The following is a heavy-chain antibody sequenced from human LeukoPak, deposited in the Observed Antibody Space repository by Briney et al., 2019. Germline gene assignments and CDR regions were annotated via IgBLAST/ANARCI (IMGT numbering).Heavy chain of an antibody. J-gene: IGHJ4*02. CDR1: GFTFSSYS. CDR3: ARLQGPFCGGDCYSPGTRSDY. D-gene: IGHD2-21*02. Sequence: GGSLRLSCAASGFTFSSYSMNWVRQAPGKGLEWVSSISHRSGYIYYADSLKGRFTISRDNAKNSLYLQMDSLRAEDTAVYYCARLQGPFCGGDCYSPGTRSDYWGQGTLVTVYS. V-gene: IGHV3-21*01. CDR2: ISHRSGYI.